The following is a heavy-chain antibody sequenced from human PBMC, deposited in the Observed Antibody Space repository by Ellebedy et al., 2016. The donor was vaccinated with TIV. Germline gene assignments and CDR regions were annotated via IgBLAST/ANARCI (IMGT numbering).Heavy chain of an antibody. Sequence: ASVKVSCXASGYTFNTYALHWVRQAPGQRLEWMGWINAGNGISKYSQKFLGRATITRDTSASTAYMELSSLRSEDTAVYYCARARKQRFSSSPLFDFWGQGTLVTVSS. CDR2: INAGNGIS. CDR1: GYTFNTYA. D-gene: IGHD6-13*01. J-gene: IGHJ4*02. CDR3: ARARKQRFSSSPLFDF. V-gene: IGHV1-3*01.